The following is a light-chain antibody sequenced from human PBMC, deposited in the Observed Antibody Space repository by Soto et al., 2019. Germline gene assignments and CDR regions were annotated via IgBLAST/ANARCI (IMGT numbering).Light chain of an antibody. V-gene: IGKV1-5*01. CDR3: LQHNNYPWT. CDR2: DVS. CDR1: QSISNW. J-gene: IGKJ1*01. Sequence: DIQMTQSPSTLSASVGERVTITCRASQSISNWLAWYQQKPGKAPKLLIYDVSSLESGVPSRFSGSGSGTEFTLTISSLQPEDFATYYCLQHNNYPWTFGQGTKVEIK.